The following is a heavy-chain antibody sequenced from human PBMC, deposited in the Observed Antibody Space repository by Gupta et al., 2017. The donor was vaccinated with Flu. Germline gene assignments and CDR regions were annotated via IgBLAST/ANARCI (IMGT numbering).Heavy chain of an antibody. V-gene: IGHV4-61*01. CDR2: IYDSEST. CDR1: RGAVSSGNYY. Sequence: VQLQHSGRGLGKASVPLSLTCTVSRGAVSSGNYYWSWIRQPPGKGLEWIGCIYDSESTNYNPSLKSRVTISVDTSKNQFSLRLSSVTAADTALYYCTRDGSSRPAVIWGPGTRVTVSS. J-gene: IGHJ3*02. CDR3: TRDGSSRPAVI. D-gene: IGHD2-15*01.